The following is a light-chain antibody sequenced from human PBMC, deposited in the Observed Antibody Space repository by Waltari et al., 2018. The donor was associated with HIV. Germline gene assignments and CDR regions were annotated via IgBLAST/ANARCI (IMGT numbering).Light chain of an antibody. J-gene: IGKJ5*01. Sequence: DIQLTQFPSTVSATVGDRVTITCRATEGIANWLAWYQQKPGKAPKLLIYGASTLQSGVPSRFSGSGSGTTFTLTITSLQPEDFATYFCQQTNLFPITFSQGTRL. CDR2: GAS. V-gene: IGKV1D-12*01. CDR3: QQTNLFPIT. CDR1: EGIANW.